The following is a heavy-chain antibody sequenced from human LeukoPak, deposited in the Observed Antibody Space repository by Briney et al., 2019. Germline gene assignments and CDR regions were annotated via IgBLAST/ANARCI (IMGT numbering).Heavy chain of an antibody. J-gene: IGHJ4*02. D-gene: IGHD5-12*01. V-gene: IGHV3-7*01. CDR1: GFSFSAAW. Sequence: GGSLRLSCEASGFSFSAAWMTWVRQAPGKGLEWVATIKNDGSDKYYVDSVKGRFTLSRDNAKNLVYLQMNSLRVEDTAVYYCVNLGYSDGGQGTLFTVSS. CDR2: IKNDGSDK. CDR3: VNLGYSD.